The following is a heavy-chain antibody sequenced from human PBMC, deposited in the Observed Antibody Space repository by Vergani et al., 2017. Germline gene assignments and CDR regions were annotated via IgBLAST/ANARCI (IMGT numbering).Heavy chain of an antibody. CDR3: THRPDCSVGHCYVDY. D-gene: IGHD2-15*01. J-gene: IGHJ4*02. Sequence: QITLKESGPTLVQPTQTLTLTCTFSGFSLTTRGVAVGWIRQPPGKALEWLAIVFWDDDKRYSPSLRNRVTITRDTSRNQVVLTMTNIDPVDTATYYCTHRPDCSVGHCYVDYWGQGTLVTVSS. V-gene: IGHV2-5*02. CDR2: VFWDDDK. CDR1: GFSLTTRGVA.